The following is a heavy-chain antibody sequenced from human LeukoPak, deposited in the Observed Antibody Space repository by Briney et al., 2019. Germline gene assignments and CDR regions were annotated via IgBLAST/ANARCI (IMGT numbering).Heavy chain of an antibody. D-gene: IGHD3-10*01. Sequence: GGSLRLSCAASGFTFSSYNMNWVRQAPGKGLEWVSDISSSGSTIYFADSVKGRFAISRDNAKNSLYLQMNSLRDEDTAVYYCARLEYYYVSGNYYKLFDYWGQGTLVTVCS. CDR1: GFTFSSYN. V-gene: IGHV3-48*02. CDR2: ISSSGSTI. CDR3: ARLEYYYVSGNYYKLFDY. J-gene: IGHJ4*02.